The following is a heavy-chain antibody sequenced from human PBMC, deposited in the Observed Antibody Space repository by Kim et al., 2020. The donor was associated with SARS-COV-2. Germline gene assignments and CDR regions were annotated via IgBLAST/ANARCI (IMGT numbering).Heavy chain of an antibody. CDR2: IYHSGGN. J-gene: IGHJ6*02. V-gene: IGHV4-38-2*02. CDR1: GYSISSGYY. D-gene: IGHD1-26*01. Sequence: SETLSLTCSVSGYSISSGYYWGWVRQPPGKGLEWIGSIYHSGGNYYKPSLKSRVTISADTSKNQFSLKLNSVTAADTAVYYCARGVGVPYGMDVWGQGTT. CDR3: ARGVGVPYGMDV.